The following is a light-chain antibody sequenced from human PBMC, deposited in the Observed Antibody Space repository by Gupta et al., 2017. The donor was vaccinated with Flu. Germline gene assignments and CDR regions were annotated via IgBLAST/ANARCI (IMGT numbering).Light chain of an antibody. V-gene: IGLV2-14*01. CDR3: SSYTGSYAL. J-gene: IGLJ2*01. CDR1: NSDIGAYVY. CDR2: EVN. Sequence: QSITISCAGNNSDIGAYVYVSEYRQPPVRAPKLMIFEVNKRPSGISSRFSGSQSGYTASLISSGLQAEDEALYYCSSYTGSYALFGGGTRLTVL.